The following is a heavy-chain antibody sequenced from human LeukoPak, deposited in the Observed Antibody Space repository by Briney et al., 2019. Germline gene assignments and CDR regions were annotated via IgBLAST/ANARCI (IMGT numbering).Heavy chain of an antibody. V-gene: IGHV3-7*01. CDR1: GFTVSSKY. D-gene: IGHD3-16*01. CDR3: ATNTDYRFDY. J-gene: IGHJ4*02. Sequence: PGGSLRLSCADSGFTVSSKYMSWVRQAPGKGLEWVANIEKDGSDIHYADSVRGRFTISRDNTQTSQWLQMNSLRVEDTAIYYCATNTDYRFDYWGQGILVTVSS. CDR2: IEKDGSDI.